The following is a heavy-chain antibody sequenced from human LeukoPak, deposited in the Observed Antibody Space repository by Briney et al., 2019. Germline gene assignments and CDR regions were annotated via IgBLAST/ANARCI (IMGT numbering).Heavy chain of an antibody. Sequence: PGGSLRLSCAASGFTFSSYAMTWVRQAPGKGLEWVSAISGSGGSTYYADSVKGRFTISRDDSKNTLYLQMNSLRAEDTAVYYCAEAAIFGVVITFFDYWGQGTLVTVSS. J-gene: IGHJ4*02. CDR2: ISGSGGST. CDR3: AEAAIFGVVITFFDY. CDR1: GFTFSSYA. D-gene: IGHD3-3*01. V-gene: IGHV3-23*01.